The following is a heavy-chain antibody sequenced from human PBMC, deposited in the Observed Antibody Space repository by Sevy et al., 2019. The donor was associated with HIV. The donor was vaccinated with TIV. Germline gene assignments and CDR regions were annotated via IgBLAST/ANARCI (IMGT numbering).Heavy chain of an antibody. CDR3: AKDLEATITWGYYFDY. J-gene: IGHJ4*02. D-gene: IGHD5-12*01. V-gene: IGHV3-23*01. CDR1: GFTFSSYA. CDR2: ISGSGGST. Sequence: GGSLRLSCAASGFTFSSYAMSWVRQAPGKGLEWVSAISGSGGSTYYADSVKGRFTISRDNSKNTLYLQMNSLRAEDTAVYYCAKDLEATITWGYYFDYWGQGTLVTVSS.